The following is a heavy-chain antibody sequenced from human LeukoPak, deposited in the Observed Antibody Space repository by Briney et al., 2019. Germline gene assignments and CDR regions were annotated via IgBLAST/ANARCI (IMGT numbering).Heavy chain of an antibody. CDR3: AREKGIAVASDY. J-gene: IGHJ4*02. CDR2: ISSSSSYI. Sequence: GGSLRLSCAASGFTFSSYSMNWVRQAPGKGLEWVSSISSSSSYIYYAGSVKGRFTISRDNAKNSLYLQMNSLRAEDTAVYYCAREKGIAVASDYWGQGTLVTVSS. V-gene: IGHV3-21*01. CDR1: GFTFSSYS. D-gene: IGHD6-19*01.